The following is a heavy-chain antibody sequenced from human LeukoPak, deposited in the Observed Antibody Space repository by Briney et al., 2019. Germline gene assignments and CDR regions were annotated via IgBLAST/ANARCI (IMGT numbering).Heavy chain of an antibody. CDR2: IYYTGNT. D-gene: IGHD2-15*01. V-gene: IGHV4-61*05. CDR3: VRSKGGTYGWFDP. Sequence: SETLSLTCTVSGGSISSSSYYWGWIRQPPGKGLEWIGFIYYTGNTNYNPSLKSRLSISVDTSKNQFSLRVSSVTAADTAVYYCVRSKGGTYGWFDPWGQGTLVTVSS. J-gene: IGHJ5*02. CDR1: GGSISSSSYY.